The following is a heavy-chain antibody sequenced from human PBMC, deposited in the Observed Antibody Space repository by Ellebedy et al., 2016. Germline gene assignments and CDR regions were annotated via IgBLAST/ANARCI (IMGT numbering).Heavy chain of an antibody. CDR1: GGSISSYY. CDR2: IYYRGST. D-gene: IGHD3-10*01. CDR3: ARDVYGSGSGDWVDP. Sequence: SETLSLTXTVSGGSISSYYWSWIRQPPGKGLEWIGYIYYRGSTNYNPSLKSRVTISVDTSKNQFSLKLSSVTAADTAVYYWARDVYGSGSGDWVDPWGQGTLVTVSS. J-gene: IGHJ5*02. V-gene: IGHV4-59*01.